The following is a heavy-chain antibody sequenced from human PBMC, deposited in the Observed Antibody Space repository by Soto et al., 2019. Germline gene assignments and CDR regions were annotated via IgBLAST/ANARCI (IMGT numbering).Heavy chain of an antibody. J-gene: IGHJ3*02. CDR1: GFTFSSYW. Sequence: PGGSLRLSCAASGFTFSSYWMHWVRPAPGKGLVWVSRINSDGSSTSYADSVKGRFTISRDNAKNTLYLQMNSLRAEDTAVYYCARTWGVIVKDAFYIWGQGTMVTVS. V-gene: IGHV3-74*01. CDR2: INSDGSST. D-gene: IGHD3-16*02. CDR3: ARTWGVIVKDAFYI.